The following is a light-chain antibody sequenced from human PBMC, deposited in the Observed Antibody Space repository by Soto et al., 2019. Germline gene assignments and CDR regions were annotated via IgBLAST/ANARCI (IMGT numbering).Light chain of an antibody. CDR1: QGISSA. J-gene: IGKJ1*01. CDR2: DAS. V-gene: IGKV1-13*02. CDR3: QHSGT. Sequence: AIQLTQSPSSLSASVGDRVTITCRASQGISSALAWYQQKSGKAPKLLIYDASSLESGVPSRFSGSGSGTDFTLTISSLQPEDFATYYCQHSGTFGQGTKVEIK.